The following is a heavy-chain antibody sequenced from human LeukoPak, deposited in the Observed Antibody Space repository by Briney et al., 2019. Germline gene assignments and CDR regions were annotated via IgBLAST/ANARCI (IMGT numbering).Heavy chain of an antibody. Sequence: GTSLRLSCADSGFTSRSSGMHWVRQAPGKGLEWVARISYDVIETNYADSVEGRFSISRDTSKNTVYLQMSSLRTEDTAVYYCATEADCSGTSCLALDHWGQATLVIVSS. V-gene: IGHV3-30*03. CDR3: ATEADCSGTSCLALDH. J-gene: IGHJ4*02. D-gene: IGHD2-2*01. CDR2: ISYDVIET. CDR1: GFTSRSSG.